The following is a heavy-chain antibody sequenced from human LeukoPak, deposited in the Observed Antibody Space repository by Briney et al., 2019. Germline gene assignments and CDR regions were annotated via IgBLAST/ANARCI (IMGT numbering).Heavy chain of an antibody. Sequence: SETLSLTCTVSGGSISNYYWSWIRQPPGKGLEWIGYIYYTGSISYNPSLKSRVTISVDTSKKQFSLRLSSVTAADTAVYYCARDGSYGSGSYLGYWGQGTLVTVSS. CDR2: IYYTGSI. J-gene: IGHJ4*02. D-gene: IGHD3-10*01. V-gene: IGHV4-59*01. CDR1: GGSISNYY. CDR3: ARDGSYGSGSYLGY.